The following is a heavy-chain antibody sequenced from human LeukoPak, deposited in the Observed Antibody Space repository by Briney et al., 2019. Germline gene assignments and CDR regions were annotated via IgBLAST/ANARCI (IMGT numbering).Heavy chain of an antibody. CDR1: GGSISSSSYY. CDR3: ARQGYCSGGSCRQDD. J-gene: IGHJ4*02. D-gene: IGHD2-15*01. CDR2: IYYSGST. V-gene: IGHV4-39*01. Sequence: PSETLSLTCTVSGGSISSSSYYWGWIRQPPGKGLEWIGSIYYSGSTYYNPSLRSRVTISVDTSKNQFSLKLSSVTAADTAVYYCARQGYCSGGSCRQDDWGQGTLVTVSS.